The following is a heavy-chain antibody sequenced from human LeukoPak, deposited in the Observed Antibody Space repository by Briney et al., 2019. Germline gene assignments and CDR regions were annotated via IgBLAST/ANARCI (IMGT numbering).Heavy chain of an antibody. CDR1: GFPFSSYS. V-gene: IGHV3-48*01. Sequence: GGSQRLSCAASGFPFSSYSMKWVRHAPGRGVVGVSYFSNSRRTIYHAVREKGLFHIPREIAKHSLYLQINSQRLEHSAMYYCARGGGYSGYCFDYWGQGTLVTVSS. CDR3: ARGGGYSGYCFDY. CDR2: FSNSRRTI. J-gene: IGHJ4*02. D-gene: IGHD5-12*01.